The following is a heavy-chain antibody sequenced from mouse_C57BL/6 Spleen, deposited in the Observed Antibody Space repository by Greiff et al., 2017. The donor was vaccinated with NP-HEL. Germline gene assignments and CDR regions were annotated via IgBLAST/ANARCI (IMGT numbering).Heavy chain of an antibody. J-gene: IGHJ3*01. V-gene: IGHV5-6*02. Sequence: EVMLVESGGDLVKPGGSLKLSCAASGFTFSSYGMSWVRQTPDKRLEWVATISSGGSYTYYPDSVKGRFTISRDNAKNTLYLQMSSLKSEDTAMYYCARDYGSSSWFAYWGQGTLVTVSA. D-gene: IGHD1-1*01. CDR2: ISSGGSYT. CDR3: ARDYGSSSWFAY. CDR1: GFTFSSYG.